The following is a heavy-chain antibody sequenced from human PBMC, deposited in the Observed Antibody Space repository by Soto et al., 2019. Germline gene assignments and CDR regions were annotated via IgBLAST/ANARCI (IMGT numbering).Heavy chain of an antibody. CDR1: GYSFTSYW. V-gene: IGHV5-51*01. CDR2: IYPGDSDT. D-gene: IGHD4-17*01. Sequence: PGESLKISYKGSGYSFTSYWIGWVRQMPGKGLEWMGIIYPGDSDTRYSPSFQGQVTISADKSISTAYLQWSSLKASDTAMYYCATGTTVTTYYYGMDVWGQGTTVTVSS. J-gene: IGHJ6*02. CDR3: ATGTTVTTYYYGMDV.